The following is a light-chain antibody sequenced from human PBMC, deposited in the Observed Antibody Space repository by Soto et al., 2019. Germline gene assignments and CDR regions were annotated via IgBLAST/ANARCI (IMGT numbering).Light chain of an antibody. Sequence: IVLTQSPATLSVSPGERATLSCRASQSFSSNLAWYQQKPGQAPRLLIYGASSRATGIPDRFSGSGSGTDFTLTISRLEPEDFAVYYCQQYGSSPNTFGQGTRLQIK. CDR3: QQYGSSPNT. CDR2: GAS. J-gene: IGKJ5*01. CDR1: QSFSSN. V-gene: IGKV3-20*01.